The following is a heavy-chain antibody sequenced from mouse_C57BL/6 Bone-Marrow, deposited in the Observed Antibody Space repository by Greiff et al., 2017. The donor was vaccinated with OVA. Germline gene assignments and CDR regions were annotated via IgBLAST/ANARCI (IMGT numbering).Heavy chain of an antibody. J-gene: IGHJ4*01. CDR1: GFTFSDYY. V-gene: IGHV5-12*01. D-gene: IGHD2-3*01. Sequence: EVHLVESGGGLVQPGGSLKLSCAASGFTFSDYYMYWVRQTPEKRLEWVAYISNGGGSTYYPDTVKGRFTISRDNAKNTLYLQMSRLKSEDTAMYYCARGRWLPDYYAMDYWGQGTSVTVSS. CDR2: ISNGGGST. CDR3: ARGRWLPDYYAMDY.